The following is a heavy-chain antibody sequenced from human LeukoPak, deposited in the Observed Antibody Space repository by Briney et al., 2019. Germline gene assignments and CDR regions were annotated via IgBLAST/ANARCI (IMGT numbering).Heavy chain of an antibody. CDR1: GGSFSGYY. CDR2: INHSGST. Sequence: SETLSLTCAVYGGSFSGYYWSWIRQPPGKGLEWIGEINHSGSTNYNPSLKSRVTISVDTSKNQFSLKLSSVTAADTAVYYCARVGYDSSGYYQGGYLDYWGQGTLVTVSS. V-gene: IGHV4-34*01. J-gene: IGHJ4*02. CDR3: ARVGYDSSGYYQGGYLDY. D-gene: IGHD3-22*01.